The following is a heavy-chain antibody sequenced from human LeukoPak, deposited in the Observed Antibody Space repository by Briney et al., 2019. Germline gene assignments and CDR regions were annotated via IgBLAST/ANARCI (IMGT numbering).Heavy chain of an antibody. CDR3: ARMGIVGATGYYFDY. D-gene: IGHD1-26*01. Sequence: SEALSLTCTVSGGSISSGNYYWNWIRQHPGEGLEWIGYIYYSGSTYYNPSLKSRVTISVDTSKNQFSLRLSSVTAADTAVYYCARMGIVGATGYYFDYWGQGTLVTVSS. J-gene: IGHJ4*02. CDR1: GGSISSGNYY. V-gene: IGHV4-31*03. CDR2: IYYSGST.